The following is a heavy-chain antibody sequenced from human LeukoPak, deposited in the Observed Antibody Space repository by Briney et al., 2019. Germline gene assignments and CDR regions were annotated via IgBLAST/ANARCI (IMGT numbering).Heavy chain of an antibody. Sequence: GGSLRLSCAASGFTFSSYWMSWVRQAPGKGLEWVANIKQDGSEKYYVDSVKGRFTISRDNAKNSLYLQMNSLRAEDTAVYYCARDFHCSNTSCPPAFNWFDPWGQGTLVTVSS. J-gene: IGHJ5*02. CDR3: ARDFHCSNTSCPPAFNWFDP. V-gene: IGHV3-7*01. D-gene: IGHD2-2*01. CDR1: GFTFSSYW. CDR2: IKQDGSEK.